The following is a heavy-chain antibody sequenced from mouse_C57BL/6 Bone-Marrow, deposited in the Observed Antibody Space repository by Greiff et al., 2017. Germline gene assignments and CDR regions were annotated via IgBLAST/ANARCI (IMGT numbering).Heavy chain of an antibody. V-gene: IGHV2-2*01. CDR1: GFSLTSYG. CDR3: ARLYGNYVAWFAY. J-gene: IGHJ3*01. CDR2: IWSGGST. D-gene: IGHD2-1*01. Sequence: VKLVESGPGLVQPSQSLSITCTVSGFSLTSYGVHWVRQSPGKGLEWLGVIWSGGSTDYNAAFISRLSISKDNSKSQVFFKMNSLQADDTAIYYCARLYGNYVAWFAYWGQGTLVTVSA.